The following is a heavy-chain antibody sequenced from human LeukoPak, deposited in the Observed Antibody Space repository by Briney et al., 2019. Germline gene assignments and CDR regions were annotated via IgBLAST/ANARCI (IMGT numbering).Heavy chain of an antibody. V-gene: IGHV3-30*02. CDR2: IRYDGSNK. Sequence: GGSLRLSCATSGFTFSSYGMHWVRQAPGKGLEWVAFIRYDGSNKYYADSVKGRFTISRDNSKNTLYLQMNSLRAEDTAVYYCVKPYSGSYAFFFDYWGQGTLVTVSS. J-gene: IGHJ4*02. CDR1: GFTFSSYG. D-gene: IGHD1-26*01. CDR3: VKPYSGSYAFFFDY.